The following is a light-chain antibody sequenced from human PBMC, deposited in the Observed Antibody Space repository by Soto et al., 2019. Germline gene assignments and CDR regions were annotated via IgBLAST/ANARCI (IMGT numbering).Light chain of an antibody. J-gene: IGKJ1*01. V-gene: IGKV3-20*01. CDR1: QGVRNNY. Sequence: EIVLTQSPGTLSLSPRDRATLSCRASQGVRNNYVAWYQHRPGQAPRLLIYAASSWAPGIPDRFSGSGSGTDFTLTISRLEPEDFAVYYCQQYAASLRTFGQGTQVEV. CDR3: QQYAASLRT. CDR2: AAS.